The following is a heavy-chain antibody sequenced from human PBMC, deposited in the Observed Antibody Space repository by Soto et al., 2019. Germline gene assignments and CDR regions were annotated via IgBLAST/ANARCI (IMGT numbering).Heavy chain of an antibody. J-gene: IGHJ4*02. V-gene: IGHV1-69*13. CDR2: IIPIFGTA. D-gene: IGHD3-3*01. Sequence: SVKVSCKASGGTFSSYAISWVRQAPGQGLEWMGGIIPIFGTANYAQKFQGRVTITADESTSTAYMELSSLRSEDTAVYYCARRVAVFGVVIIYDYFDYWGQGTLVTV. CDR1: GGTFSSYA. CDR3: ARRVAVFGVVIIYDYFDY.